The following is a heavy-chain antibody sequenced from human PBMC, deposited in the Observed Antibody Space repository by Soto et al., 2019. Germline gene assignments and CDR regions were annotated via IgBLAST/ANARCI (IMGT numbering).Heavy chain of an antibody. Sequence: SVKVSCKASGYTFTSYYMHWVRQAPGQGLEWMGIINPSGGSTSYAQKFQGRVTMTRDTSTSTVYMELSSLRSEDTAVYYCARGPTNYDILTGYYRHYYYYGMAVRGQGTTVTVSS. CDR2: INPSGGST. J-gene: IGHJ6*02. V-gene: IGHV1-46*03. D-gene: IGHD3-9*01. CDR1: GYTFTSYY. CDR3: ARGPTNYDILTGYYRHYYYYGMAV.